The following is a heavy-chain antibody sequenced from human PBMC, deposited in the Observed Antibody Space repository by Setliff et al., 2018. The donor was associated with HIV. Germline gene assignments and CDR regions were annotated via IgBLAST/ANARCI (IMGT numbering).Heavy chain of an antibody. CDR3: AREAYYYGSWSYYPPIYYYYYMDV. J-gene: IGHJ6*03. CDR2: IIPIFGTA. CDR1: GGTFSSYA. Sequence: SVKVSCKASGGTFSSYAISWVRQAPGQGLEWMGGIIPIFGTANYAQKFQGRVTITTDESTSTAYMELSSLRSEDTAVYYCAREAYYYGSWSYYPPIYYYYYMDVWGKGTTVTVSS. V-gene: IGHV1-69*05. D-gene: IGHD3-10*01.